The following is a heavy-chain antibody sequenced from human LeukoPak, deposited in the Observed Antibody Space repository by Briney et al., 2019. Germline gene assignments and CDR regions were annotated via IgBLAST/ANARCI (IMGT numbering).Heavy chain of an antibody. CDR1: GYTFTSNA. V-gene: IGHV1-18*04. Sequence: ASVNVCCKAAGYTFTSNAFSWVRHGPGQGLGREGCVGAYNGNTNCAQKLQGRDTMTTDTSTSTAYMELRRMRSDEAAVYYCARAGSGSYRYYYSGMDVWGQGTPVTVSS. D-gene: IGHD3-10*01. CDR3: ARAGSGSYRYYYSGMDV. CDR2: VGAYNGNT. J-gene: IGHJ6*02.